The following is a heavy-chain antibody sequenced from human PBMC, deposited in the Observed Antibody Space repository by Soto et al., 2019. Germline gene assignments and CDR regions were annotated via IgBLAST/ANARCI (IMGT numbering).Heavy chain of an antibody. Sequence: EVQLVESGGGLVQPGGSLRLSCAASGFNFINYGMNWVRQTPGKGLEWVSYISGFGSTIYYADSVKGRFTISRDNAKNSKYLQMSSMRDEDTALYYCARSSLPTARYTSNWNPIDYWGQGTLVTVSS. CDR1: GFNFINYG. V-gene: IGHV3-48*02. CDR2: ISGFGSTI. D-gene: IGHD1-20*01. CDR3: ARSSLPTARYTSNWNPIDY. J-gene: IGHJ4*02.